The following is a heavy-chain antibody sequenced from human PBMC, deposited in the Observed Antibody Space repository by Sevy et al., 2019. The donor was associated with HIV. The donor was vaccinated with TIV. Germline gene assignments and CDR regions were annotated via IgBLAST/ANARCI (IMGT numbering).Heavy chain of an antibody. Sequence: GESLKISCKGSGYSFTTYWIGWVRQMPGKGLEWMGNIYPDDSDTRYSPSFQGQVTISADKSISTAYLHWSSLEASDTATYYCARRAGDTSHFDFWGRGTLVTVSS. CDR1: GYSFTTYW. J-gene: IGHJ2*01. D-gene: IGHD5-18*01. CDR2: IYPDDSDT. V-gene: IGHV5-51*01. CDR3: ARRAGDTSHFDF.